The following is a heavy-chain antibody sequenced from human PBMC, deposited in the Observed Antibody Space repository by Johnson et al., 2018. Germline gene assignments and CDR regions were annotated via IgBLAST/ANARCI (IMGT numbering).Heavy chain of an antibody. V-gene: IGHV3-13*01. Sequence: VQLVESGGGLVQPGGSLRLSCAASGFSFSNYDMHWVRQGTGKGLEWVSVIGAAGDTYYAGSVKGRFTISRENAKNTLYLQMSSLRAGDTAVYFCTRGEGYCSGGSCSHYCHYGMDVWGQGTTVTVSS. CDR1: GFSFSNYD. J-gene: IGHJ6*02. D-gene: IGHD2-15*01. CDR2: IGAAGDT. CDR3: TRGEGYCSGGSCSHYCHYGMDV.